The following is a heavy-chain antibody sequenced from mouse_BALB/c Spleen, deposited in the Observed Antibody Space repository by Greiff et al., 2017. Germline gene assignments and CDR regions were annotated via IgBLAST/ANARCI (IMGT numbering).Heavy chain of an antibody. J-gene: IGHJ3*01. V-gene: IGHV5-9-4*01. CDR3: ARDRGFAY. CDR2: ISSGGSYT. D-gene: IGHD3-1*01. CDR1: GFTFSSYA. Sequence: EVKLVESGGGLVKPGGSLKLSCAASGFTFSSYAMAWVRQSPEKRLEWVAEISSGGSYTYYPDTVTGRITISRDNAKNTLYLEMSSLRSEDTAMYYCARDRGFAYWGQGTLVTVSA.